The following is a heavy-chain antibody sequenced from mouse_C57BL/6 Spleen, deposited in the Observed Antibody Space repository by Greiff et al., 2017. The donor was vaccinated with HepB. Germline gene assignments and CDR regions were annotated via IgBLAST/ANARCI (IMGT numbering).Heavy chain of an antibody. Sequence: QVQLQQPGAELVKPGASVKLSCKASGYTFTSYWMQWVKQRPGQGLEWIGEIDPSDSYTNYNQKFKGKATLTVDTSSSTAYMQLSSLTSEDSAVYYCARGGLGYGNYGYFDYWGQGTTLTVSS. CDR3: ARGGLGYGNYGYFDY. J-gene: IGHJ2*01. CDR2: IDPSDSYT. D-gene: IGHD2-1*01. V-gene: IGHV1-50*01. CDR1: GYTFTSYW.